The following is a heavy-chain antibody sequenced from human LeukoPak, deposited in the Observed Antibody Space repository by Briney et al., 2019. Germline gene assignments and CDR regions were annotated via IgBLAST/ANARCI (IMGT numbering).Heavy chain of an antibody. CDR1: GYTFAGYY. V-gene: IGHV1-2*02. D-gene: IGHD3-3*01. J-gene: IGHJ4*02. Sequence: SVKVSCKASGYTFAGYYIHWVRQAPGQGLEWMGWINPLSGGTNYAQTFQGRVTMTRDTSISTAYMDLSRLTSDDTAVYYCARAQEWLPHLLEYYFDYWGQGILVTVSS. CDR3: ARAQEWLPHLLEYYFDY. CDR2: INPLSGGT.